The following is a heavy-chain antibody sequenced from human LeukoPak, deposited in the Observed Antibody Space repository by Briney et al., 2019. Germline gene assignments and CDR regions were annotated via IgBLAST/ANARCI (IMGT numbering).Heavy chain of an antibody. CDR2: IYYSGST. CDR1: GGSTSSSSYY. D-gene: IGHD4-17*01. V-gene: IGHV4-39*01. J-gene: IGHJ6*03. CDR3: ARHYGDYYYYYYMDV. Sequence: SETLSLTCTVSGGSTSSSSYYWGWIRQPPGKGPEWIGSIYYSGSTYYNPSLKSRVTISVDTSKNQFSLKLSSVTAADTAVYYCARHYGDYYYYYYMDVWGKGTTVTISS.